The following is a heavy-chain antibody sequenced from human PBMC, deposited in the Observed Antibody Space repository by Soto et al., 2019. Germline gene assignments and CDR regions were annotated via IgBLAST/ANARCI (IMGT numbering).Heavy chain of an antibody. CDR3: ARSPGYSYGDY. Sequence: ASGKVSCKASVYTFTSYAMHWVRQAPGQRLEWMGWINAGNGNTKYSQKFQGRVTITRDTSASTAYMELSSLRSEDTAVYYCARSPGYSYGDYWGQGTLVTVSS. D-gene: IGHD5-18*01. V-gene: IGHV1-3*01. CDR1: VYTFTSYA. CDR2: INAGNGNT. J-gene: IGHJ4*02.